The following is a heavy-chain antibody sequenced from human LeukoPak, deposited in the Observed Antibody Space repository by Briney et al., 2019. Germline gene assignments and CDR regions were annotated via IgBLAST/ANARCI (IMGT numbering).Heavy chain of an antibody. CDR2: ISWNSGSI. D-gene: IGHD4-17*01. CDR1: GFTFDDYA. V-gene: IGHV3-9*01. CDR3: AKGDLYGDYVSWFDP. J-gene: IGHJ5*02. Sequence: GRSLRLSCAASGFTFDDYAMHWVRQAPGKGLEWVSGISWNSGSIGYADSVKGRFTISRDNAKNSLYLQMNSLRAEDTALYYCAKGDLYGDYVSWFDPWGQGTLVTVSS.